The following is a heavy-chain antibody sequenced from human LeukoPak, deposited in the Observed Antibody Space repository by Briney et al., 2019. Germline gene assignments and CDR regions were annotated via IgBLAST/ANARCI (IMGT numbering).Heavy chain of an antibody. CDR3: ARPYSSGWAPNPYYGMDV. J-gene: IGHJ6*02. Sequence: GASVKVSCKASGYTFTSYGISWVRQAHGQGLEWMGWISAYNGNTNYAQKLQGRVTMTTNTSTSTAYMELRSLRSDDTAVYYCARPYSSGWAPNPYYGMDVWGQGTTVTVSS. V-gene: IGHV1-18*01. CDR1: GYTFTSYG. D-gene: IGHD6-19*01. CDR2: ISAYNGNT.